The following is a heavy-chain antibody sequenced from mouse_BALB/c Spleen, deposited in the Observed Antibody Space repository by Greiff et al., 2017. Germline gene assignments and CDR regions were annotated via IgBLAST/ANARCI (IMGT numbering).Heavy chain of an antibody. CDR1: GFTFSDYY. CDR3: ARDGNYPAWFAY. V-gene: IGHV5-4*02. J-gene: IGHJ3*01. Sequence: EVQVVESGGGLVKPGGSLKLSCAASGFTFSDYYMYWVRQTPEKRLEWVATISDGGSYTYYPDSVKGRFTISRDNAKNNLYLQMSSLKSEDTAMYYCARDGNYPAWFAYWGQGTLVTVSA. CDR2: ISDGGSYT. D-gene: IGHD2-1*01.